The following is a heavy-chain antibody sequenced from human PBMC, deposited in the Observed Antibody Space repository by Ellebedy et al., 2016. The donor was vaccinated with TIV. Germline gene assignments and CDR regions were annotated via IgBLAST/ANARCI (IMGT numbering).Heavy chain of an antibody. CDR3: SRVWSSAWAGDSGGFDS. CDR2: VYSSGNT. J-gene: IGHJ4*02. Sequence: MPSETLSLTCTVSGGSISSTRYSWGWIRQPSGKGLEWIANVYSSGNTYFNPSLQSRVTISVDTSKNQFSLKLTSVTAADTAVYYCSRVWSSAWAGDSGGFDSWGQGTLVTVSS. D-gene: IGHD6-25*01. V-gene: IGHV4-39*07. CDR1: GGSISSTRYS.